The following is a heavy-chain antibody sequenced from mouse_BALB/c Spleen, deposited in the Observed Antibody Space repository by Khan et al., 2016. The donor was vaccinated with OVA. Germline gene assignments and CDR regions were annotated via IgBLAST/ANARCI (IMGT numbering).Heavy chain of an antibody. V-gene: IGHV2-6-5*01. J-gene: IGHJ4*01. CDR1: GFSLTDSG. CDR3: AKGVCSYYYALDY. CDR2: IWGGGST. Sequence: VQLQESGPGLVAPSQSLSITCTVSGFSLTDSGVSWIRQPPGKGLEWLGVIWGGGSTYYNSALKSRLSISKDNSKSQVFLKMSSLQTDDTAMYYCAKGVCSYYYALDYWGQGTSVTVSS.